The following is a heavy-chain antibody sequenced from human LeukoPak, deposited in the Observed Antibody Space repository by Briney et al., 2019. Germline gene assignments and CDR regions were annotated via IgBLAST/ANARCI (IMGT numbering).Heavy chain of an antibody. CDR2: ISSSGSTI. V-gene: IGHV3-48*03. Sequence: GGSLRLSCAASGFTFSSYEMNWVRQAPGKGLEWVSYISSSGSTIYYADSVKGRFTISRDNAKNSLYLQMNSLRAEDTAVYYCAKDWRLRKIGAFDIWGQGTMVTVSS. CDR3: AKDWRLRKIGAFDI. CDR1: GFTFSSYE. J-gene: IGHJ3*02. D-gene: IGHD1-1*01.